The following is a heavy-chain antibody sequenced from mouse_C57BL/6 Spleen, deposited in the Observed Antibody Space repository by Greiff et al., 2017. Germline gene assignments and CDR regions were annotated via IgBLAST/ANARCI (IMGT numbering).Heavy chain of an antibody. Sequence: QVQLQQPGAELVRPGSSVKLSCKASGYTFTSYWMDWVKQRPGQGLEWIGNIYPSDSETHYNQKFKDKATLTVDKSSSTAYMQLSSLTSEGSAVYYCAREDSSGWGYYLDYWGQGTTLTVSS. CDR2: IYPSDSET. CDR1: GYTFTSYW. CDR3: AREDSSGWGYYLDY. D-gene: IGHD3-2*02. V-gene: IGHV1-61*01. J-gene: IGHJ2*01.